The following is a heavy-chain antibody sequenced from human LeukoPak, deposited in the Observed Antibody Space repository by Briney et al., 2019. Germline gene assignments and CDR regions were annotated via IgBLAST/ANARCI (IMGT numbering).Heavy chain of an antibody. Sequence: ASVKVSCKASGYTFTRYYMHWVRQAPGQGLEWMGIINPSGGSTSYAQKFQGRVTMTRDTSTSTVYMELSSLRSEDTAVYYCARPVATAGDFDYWGQGTLVTVSS. D-gene: IGHD5-12*01. CDR2: INPSGGST. J-gene: IGHJ4*02. V-gene: IGHV1-46*01. CDR3: ARPVATAGDFDY. CDR1: GYTFTRYY.